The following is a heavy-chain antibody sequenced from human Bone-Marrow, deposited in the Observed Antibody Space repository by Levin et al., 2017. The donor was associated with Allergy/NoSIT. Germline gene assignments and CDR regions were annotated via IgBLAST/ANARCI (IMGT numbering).Heavy chain of an antibody. Sequence: ASVKVSCTASGYTFTSYDINWVRQVPGLGPEWMGRVNPNSGDTGYAQKFQGRVTMTRNTAINTAYMELRSLRFEDTAVYYCASNDGYATWGQGTLVTVSS. CDR2: VNPNSGDT. CDR3: ASNDGYAT. V-gene: IGHV1-8*02. D-gene: IGHD5-24*01. CDR1: GYTFTSYD. J-gene: IGHJ5*02.